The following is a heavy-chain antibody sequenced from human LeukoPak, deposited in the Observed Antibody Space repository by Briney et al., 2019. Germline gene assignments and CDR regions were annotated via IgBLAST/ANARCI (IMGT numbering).Heavy chain of an antibody. J-gene: IGHJ4*02. CDR2: INHSGST. D-gene: IGHD5-12*01. CDR1: GGSFSGYY. Sequence: SETLSLTCAVYGGSFSGYYWSWIRRPPGEGLEWIGEINHSGSTNYNPSLKSRVTISVDTSKNQFSLKLSSVTAADTAVYYCARSLAWWLRSYFDYWGQGTLVTVSS. V-gene: IGHV4-34*01. CDR3: ARSLAWWLRSYFDY.